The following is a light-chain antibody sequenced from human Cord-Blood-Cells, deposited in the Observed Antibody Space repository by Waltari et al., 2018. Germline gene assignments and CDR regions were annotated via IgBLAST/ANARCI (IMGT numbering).Light chain of an antibody. CDR2: AAS. CDR3: QQYYSYPYS. CDR1: QGISSY. V-gene: IGKV1-8*01. J-gene: IGKJ2*03. Sequence: AIRMTQSPSSFSASTGDRVTITCRASQGISSYLAWYQQKPGKAPKLLIYAASTLLSGVPSRFSGSGSGTDFTLTIICLQSEDFATYYCQQYYSYPYSFGQGTKLEIK.